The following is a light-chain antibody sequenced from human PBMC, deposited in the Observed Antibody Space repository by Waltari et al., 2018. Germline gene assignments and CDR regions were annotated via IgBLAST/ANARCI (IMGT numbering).Light chain of an antibody. CDR2: STD. Sequence: QSVLTQSPSASGPPGQRVTISCSGSISNIGGNTFSWYQQLPRTAPKLLIYSTDQRPPGVPDRFSGSKSYTSASLAISGLQFEDEADYYCAAWDDSLNGVVFGGGTKLTVL. CDR3: AAWDDSLNGVV. J-gene: IGLJ2*01. V-gene: IGLV1-44*01. CDR1: ISNIGGNT.